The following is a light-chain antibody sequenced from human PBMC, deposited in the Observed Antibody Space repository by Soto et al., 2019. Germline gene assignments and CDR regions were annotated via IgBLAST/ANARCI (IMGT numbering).Light chain of an antibody. CDR2: GAS. J-gene: IGKJ4*01. Sequence: AIQMTQSPSSLSASVGDRVTITCRASQGIRNDLGWYQQKPGKPPKLLIYGASSLHSGVPSRFSGSGSGTDFTLIISSLQPEDFATYYCLQDYNDPLTFGGGTKVESK. CDR3: LQDYNDPLT. V-gene: IGKV1-6*01. CDR1: QGIRND.